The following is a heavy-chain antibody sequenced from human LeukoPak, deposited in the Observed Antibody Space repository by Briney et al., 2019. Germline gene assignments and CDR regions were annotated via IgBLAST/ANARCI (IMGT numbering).Heavy chain of an antibody. V-gene: IGHV3-9*01. CDR2: ISWNSGSI. Sequence: GRSLRLSCAASGFTFDDYAMHWVPQAPGKGLEWVSGISWNSGSIGYADSVKGRFTISRDNAKNSLYLQMNSLRAEDTALYYCAKERTSGYFDYWGQGTLVTVSS. D-gene: IGHD2-15*01. J-gene: IGHJ4*02. CDR3: AKERTSGYFDY. CDR1: GFTFDDYA.